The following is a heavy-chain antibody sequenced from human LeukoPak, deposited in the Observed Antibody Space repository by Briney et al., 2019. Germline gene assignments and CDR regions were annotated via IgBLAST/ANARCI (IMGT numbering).Heavy chain of an antibody. V-gene: IGHV3-21*01. CDR2: ISRTSAYI. J-gene: IGHJ4*02. D-gene: IGHD2-8*02. CDR3: ARDERRYCPDSSCYPGDY. Sequence: GGSLRLSCAASGFTFSDYAMKWVRQAPGKGLEWVSAISRTSAYIYYSDSVRGRFTIPRDNAKNSVYLQVDSLRAEDTAVYYCARDERRYCPDSSCYPGDYWGQGTLVTVSS. CDR1: GFTFSDYA.